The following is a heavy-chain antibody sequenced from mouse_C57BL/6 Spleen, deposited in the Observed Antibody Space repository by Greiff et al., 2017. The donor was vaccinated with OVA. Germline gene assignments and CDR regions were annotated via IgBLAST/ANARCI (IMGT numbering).Heavy chain of an antibody. D-gene: IGHD1-1*01. V-gene: IGHV14-2*01. CDR1: GFNIKDYY. J-gene: IGHJ1*03. CDR2: IDPEDGET. Sequence: EVKLLESGAELVKPGASVKLSCTASGFNIKDYYMHWVKQRTEQGLEWIGRIDPEDGETKYAPKFQGKATITADTSSNTAYLQLSSLTSEDTAVYYFASYYGSSYDWYFDVWGTGTTVTVSS. CDR3: ASYYGSSYDWYFDV.